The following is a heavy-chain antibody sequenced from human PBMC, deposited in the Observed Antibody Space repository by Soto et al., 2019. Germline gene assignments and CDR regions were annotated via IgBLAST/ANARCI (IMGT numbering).Heavy chain of an antibody. CDR3: ARRMTTVTTLDY. D-gene: IGHD4-17*01. Sequence: QLQLQESGSGLVKPSQTLSLTCAVSGGSISSGGYSWSWIRQPPGKGLEWIGYIYQSGSTYYNPSLKSPVTISVYRSNTQFSLKLDSVTAADTSDLYSARRMTTVTTLDYWGQGTLVTVSS. V-gene: IGHV4-30-2*01. CDR1: GGSISSGGYS. CDR2: IYQSGST. J-gene: IGHJ4*02.